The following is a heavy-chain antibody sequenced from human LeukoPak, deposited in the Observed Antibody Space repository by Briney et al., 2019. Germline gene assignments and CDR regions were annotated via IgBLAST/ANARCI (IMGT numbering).Heavy chain of an antibody. Sequence: PGRSLRLSCAASGFTFSSYGMHWVRQAPGKGLEWVAVIWYDGSNKYYADSVKGRFTISRDNSKNTLYLQMNSLRAEDTAVYYCAKDCCNFDYYDSSGYLHYWGQGTLVTVSS. CDR2: IWYDGSNK. CDR1: GFTFSSYG. V-gene: IGHV3-33*06. CDR3: AKDCCNFDYYDSSGYLHY. D-gene: IGHD3-22*01. J-gene: IGHJ4*02.